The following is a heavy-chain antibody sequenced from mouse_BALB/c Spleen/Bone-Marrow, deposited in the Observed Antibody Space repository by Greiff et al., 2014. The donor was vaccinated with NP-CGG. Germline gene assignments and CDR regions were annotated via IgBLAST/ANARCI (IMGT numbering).Heavy chain of an antibody. CDR1: GCTFTDYH. Sequence: EVQLQQSGPEPVKPGASVKMSCKASGCTFTDYHMKWVKQSHGKSLEWIGEINPNNGDTFYNQKYKGKATLTVDKSSSTAYMQLNSLTSEDSAVYYCARRQEDYYAWFAYWGQGTLVTVSA. V-gene: IGHV1-18*01. CDR2: INPNNGDT. J-gene: IGHJ3*01. D-gene: IGHD1-1*01. CDR3: ARRQEDYYAWFAY.